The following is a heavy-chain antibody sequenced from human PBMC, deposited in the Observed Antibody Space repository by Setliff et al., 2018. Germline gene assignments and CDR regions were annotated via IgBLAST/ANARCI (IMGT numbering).Heavy chain of an antibody. Sequence: PGESQKISCKGSGYSFTSYWISWVRQMPGKGLEWMGRIDPSDSYTNYSPSFQGHVTISADKSISTAYLQWSSLKASDTAMYYCARQGADYYDSSGYPLGAFDIWGQGTMVTVSS. J-gene: IGHJ3*02. CDR2: IDPSDSYT. D-gene: IGHD3-22*01. CDR1: GYSFTSYW. V-gene: IGHV5-10-1*01. CDR3: ARQGADYYDSSGYPLGAFDI.